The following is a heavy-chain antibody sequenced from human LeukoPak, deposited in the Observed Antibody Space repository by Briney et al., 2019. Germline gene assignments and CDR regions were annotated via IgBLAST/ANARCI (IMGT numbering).Heavy chain of an antibody. J-gene: IGHJ3*02. CDR3: ARQTGDDARNI. D-gene: IGHD7-27*01. CDR1: GYTLTGHY. V-gene: IGHV1-2*02. CDR2: ISPHSGFT. Sequence: ASVKVSCKASGYTLTGHYIHWVRQTPGQGLEWMGWISPHSGFTMYPQRFQGRVTMITDTSISTAFLEVRRLRSDDTAAYYCARQTGDDARNIWGQGTMITVYS.